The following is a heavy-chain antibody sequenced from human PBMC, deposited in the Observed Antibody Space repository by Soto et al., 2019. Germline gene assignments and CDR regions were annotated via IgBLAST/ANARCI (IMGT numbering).Heavy chain of an antibody. Sequence: QVQLEQSGAEVKKPGASVKVSCKASGYTFTSYDINWVRQATGQGLEWMGWMNPNSGNTGYAQKFQGRVTMTRNTSISTAYMELSSLRSEDTAVYYCARMTTVWDHYYYGMHVWGQGTTVTVS. CDR2: MNPNSGNT. J-gene: IGHJ6*02. CDR3: ARMTTVWDHYYYGMHV. V-gene: IGHV1-8*01. CDR1: GYTFTSYD. D-gene: IGHD4-17*01.